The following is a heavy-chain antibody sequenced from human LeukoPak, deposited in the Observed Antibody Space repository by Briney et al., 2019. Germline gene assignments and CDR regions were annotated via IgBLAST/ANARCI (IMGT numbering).Heavy chain of an antibody. J-gene: IGHJ3*02. CDR3: AARQGDYNAFDI. D-gene: IGHD4-17*01. Sequence: ASVKVSCKASGYTFTSYYMHWVRQAPGQGLEWMGIINPSGGGTSYAQKFQGRVTMTRDTSTSTVYMELSSLRSEDTAVYYCAARQGDYNAFDIWGQGTMVTVSS. CDR2: INPSGGGT. CDR1: GYTFTSYY. V-gene: IGHV1-46*03.